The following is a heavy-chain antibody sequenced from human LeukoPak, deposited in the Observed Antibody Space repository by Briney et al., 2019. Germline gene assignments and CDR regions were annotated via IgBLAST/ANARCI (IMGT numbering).Heavy chain of an antibody. Sequence: PSETLSLTCGVYGGSFSDYHWTWIRQPPGKGLEWIGEINHSGSTNYNVSLKSRVTISVDMPKNQFSLTLGSVTAADTAVYYCARIYGWGYYYMDVWGKGTTVTVSS. CDR3: ARIYGWGYYYMDV. J-gene: IGHJ6*03. CDR2: INHSGST. CDR1: GGSFSDYH. D-gene: IGHD6-19*01. V-gene: IGHV4-34*01.